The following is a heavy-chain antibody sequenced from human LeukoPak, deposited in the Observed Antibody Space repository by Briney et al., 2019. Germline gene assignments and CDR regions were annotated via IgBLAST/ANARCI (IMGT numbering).Heavy chain of an antibody. Sequence: GGSLRLSCAASGFTVSTNYMTWVRQAPGKGLEWVAFIRYDGSNKYYADSVKGRFTISRDNSKNTLYLQMNSLRAEDTAVYYCAKVGSGSYGAAFDIWGQGTMVTVSS. J-gene: IGHJ3*02. CDR2: IRYDGSNK. CDR1: GFTVSTNY. D-gene: IGHD1-26*01. V-gene: IGHV3-30*02. CDR3: AKVGSGSYGAAFDI.